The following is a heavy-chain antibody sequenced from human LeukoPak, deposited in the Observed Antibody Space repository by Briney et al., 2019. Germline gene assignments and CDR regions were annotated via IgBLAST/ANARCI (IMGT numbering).Heavy chain of an antibody. J-gene: IGHJ1*01. V-gene: IGHV6-1*01. Sequence: SQTLSLTCAISGDSVSGIRAAWNWIRQSPSRGLEWLGRTYYRPKWYNDYAVSVKSRITINPDTSKNQFSLQLSSVTPEDTAVYYCARSGSYEEYLQNWGQGTLVTVSS. CDR3: ARSGSYEEYLQN. D-gene: IGHD1-26*01. CDR1: GDSVSGIRAA. CDR2: TYYRPKWYN.